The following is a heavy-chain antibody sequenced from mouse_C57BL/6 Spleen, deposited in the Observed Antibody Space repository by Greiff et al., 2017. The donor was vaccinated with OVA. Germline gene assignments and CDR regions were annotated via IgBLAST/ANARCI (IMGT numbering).Heavy chain of an antibody. CDR2: INPNNGGT. Sequence: EVKLQESGPELVKPGASVKMSCKASGYTFTDYNMHWVKQSHGKSLEWIGYINPNNGGTSYNQKFKGKATLTVNKSSSTAYMELRSLTSEDSAVYYCAKSLGWSWFAYWGQGTLVTVSA. J-gene: IGHJ3*01. CDR1: GYTFTDYN. D-gene: IGHD2-3*01. CDR3: AKSLGWSWFAY. V-gene: IGHV1-22*01.